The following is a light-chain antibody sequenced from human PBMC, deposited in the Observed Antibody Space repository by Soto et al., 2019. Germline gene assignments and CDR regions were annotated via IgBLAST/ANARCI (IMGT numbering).Light chain of an antibody. V-gene: IGKV1-33*01. J-gene: IGKJ4*01. CDR3: QRYDNLPALT. CDR2: DAS. Sequence: DIQMTQSPSSLSASVGDRVTITCQASQDISNYLNWYQQKPGKAPKLLIYDASNLETGVPSRFSGSGSGTDFTFTISSLXXXXXATYYCQRYDNLPALTFGGGTKVDIK. CDR1: QDISNY.